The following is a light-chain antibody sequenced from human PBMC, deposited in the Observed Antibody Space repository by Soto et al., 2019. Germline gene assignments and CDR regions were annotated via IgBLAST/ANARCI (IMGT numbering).Light chain of an antibody. J-gene: IGKJ1*01. Sequence: DIPMTQSPSTLSASVGDRVTITCRASQSISSWLAWYQQKPGKAPKLLIYDASNLESGVPSRFSGSGSGTEFTLTISSLKTDDFATYYCQQYNSYPWTFGQGTKVDIK. CDR1: QSISSW. V-gene: IGKV1-5*01. CDR3: QQYNSYPWT. CDR2: DAS.